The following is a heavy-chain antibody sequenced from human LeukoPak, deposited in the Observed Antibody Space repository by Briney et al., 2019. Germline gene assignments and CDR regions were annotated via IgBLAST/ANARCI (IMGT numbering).Heavy chain of an antibody. CDR3: AKGIRPPYYYYGMDV. V-gene: IGHV3-9*01. J-gene: IGHJ6*02. Sequence: GGSLRLSCAASGFTFDDYAMHWVRQAPGKGLEWVSGISWNSGSIGYADSVKGRFTISRDNAKNSLYLQMNSLRAEDTALYYCAKGIRPPYYYYGMDVWGQGTTVTVSS. CDR1: GFTFDDYA. CDR2: ISWNSGSI.